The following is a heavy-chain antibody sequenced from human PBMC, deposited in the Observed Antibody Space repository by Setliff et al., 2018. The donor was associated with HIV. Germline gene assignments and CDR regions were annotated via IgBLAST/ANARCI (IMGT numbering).Heavy chain of an antibody. J-gene: IGHJ4*02. CDR3: ARQLSNSLES. CDR2: ISAYNGNT. CDR1: GYTFIDYF. D-gene: IGHD1-1*01. Sequence: GASVKVSCKASGYTFIDYFIHWVRQAPGQGPEWMGWISAYNGNTNYAQKLQGRVTMTTDTSTSTAYMELSRLRSDDTAVYYCARQLSNSLESWGQGTLVTVSS. V-gene: IGHV1-18*01.